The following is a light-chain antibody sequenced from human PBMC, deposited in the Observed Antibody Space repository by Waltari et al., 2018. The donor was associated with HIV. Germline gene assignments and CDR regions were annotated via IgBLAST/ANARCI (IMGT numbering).Light chain of an antibody. CDR3: AAWDDGLNAL. V-gene: IGLV1-44*01. CDR1: RSNIGSNA. Sequence: QSVLTQPPSASGTPGQRVPISCSGRRSNIGSNAVTWYQQLPGTAPKLLIYNSNQRPSGVPDRFSGSKSGTSASLAISGLQSEDEGAYYCAAWDDGLNALFGGGTKLTV. CDR2: NSN. J-gene: IGLJ2*01.